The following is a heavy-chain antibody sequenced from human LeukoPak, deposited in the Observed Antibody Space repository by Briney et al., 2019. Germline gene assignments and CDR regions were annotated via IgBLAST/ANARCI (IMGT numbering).Heavy chain of an antibody. CDR3: AKEGGLWFGELISYWFDP. CDR1: GFTFSSYA. J-gene: IGHJ5*02. CDR2: INVAGDRT. V-gene: IGHV3-23*01. Sequence: GGSLRLSCTASGFTFSSYAMSWVRQAPGKGLEWVSGINVAGDRTYYADSVKGRFTISRDNSKNTLYLQMNSLRAEDTAVYYCAKEGGLWFGELISYWFDPWGQGTLVTVSS. D-gene: IGHD3-10*01.